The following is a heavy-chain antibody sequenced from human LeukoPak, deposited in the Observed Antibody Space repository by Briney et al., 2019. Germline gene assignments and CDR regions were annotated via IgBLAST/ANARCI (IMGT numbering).Heavy chain of an antibody. V-gene: IGHV3-30-3*01. CDR2: ISYDGSNK. D-gene: IGHD1-1*01. Sequence: GGSLRLSCAASGFTFSSYAMHWVRQAPGKGLEWVAVISYDGSNKYYADSVKGRFTISRDNSKNTLYLQMNSLRAEDTAVYYCAKDRRATRTAFDYWGQGTLVTVSS. CDR3: AKDRRATRTAFDY. J-gene: IGHJ4*02. CDR1: GFTFSSYA.